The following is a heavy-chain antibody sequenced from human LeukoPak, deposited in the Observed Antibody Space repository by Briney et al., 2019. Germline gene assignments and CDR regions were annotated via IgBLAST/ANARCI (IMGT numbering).Heavy chain of an antibody. CDR1: GGSISSGGYY. J-gene: IGHJ5*02. V-gene: IGHV4-30-2*01. Sequence: SQTLSLTCTVSGGSISSGGYYWSWIRQPPGKGLEWIGYIYHSGSTYYNPSLKSRVTISVDRSKNQFSLKLSSVTAADTAVYYCARHYCSSTSCYKYRFDPWGQGTLVTVSS. CDR3: ARHYCSSTSCYKYRFDP. CDR2: IYHSGST. D-gene: IGHD2-2*02.